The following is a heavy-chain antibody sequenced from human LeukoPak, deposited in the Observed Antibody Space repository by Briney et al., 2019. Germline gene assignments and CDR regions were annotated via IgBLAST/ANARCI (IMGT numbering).Heavy chain of an antibody. CDR3: ARSQLDYYFDY. D-gene: IGHD6-6*01. J-gene: IGHJ4*02. Sequence: GRSLRLSCAASGFTFSSYGMHWVRQAPGKGLEWVAVIWYDGSNKYYADSVKGRFTISRDNSKNTLYLQMNSLRAEDTAVYYCARSQLDYYFDYWGQGTLVTASS. CDR1: GFTFSSYG. V-gene: IGHV3-33*01. CDR2: IWYDGSNK.